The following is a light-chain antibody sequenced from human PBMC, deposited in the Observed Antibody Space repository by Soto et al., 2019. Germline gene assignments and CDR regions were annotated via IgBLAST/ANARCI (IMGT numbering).Light chain of an antibody. V-gene: IGLV2-14*01. CDR3: FSFTTTSTHV. J-gene: IGLJ1*01. CDR2: EVN. Sequence: QSALTLTASRYGSPGQSITISCTGTSSDIGAYDYVSWFQKHPGKAPKHMISEVNNRPSGVSNRFSGSKSGNPAYLTISGLKVEDEAEYCCFSFTTTSTHVFGAGPRSPX. CDR1: SSDIGAYDY.